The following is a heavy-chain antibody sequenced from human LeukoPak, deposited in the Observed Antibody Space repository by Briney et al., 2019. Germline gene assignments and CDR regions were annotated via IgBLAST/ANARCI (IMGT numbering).Heavy chain of an antibody. J-gene: IGHJ3*02. D-gene: IGHD3-16*02. CDR3: ARAPLGSDAFDI. CDR2: IYYSGST. Sequence: LRLSCAASGFTFSSYAMSWIRQPPGKGLEWIGYIYYSGSTYYNPSLKSRVTISVDTSKNQFSLKLSSVTAADTAVYYCARAPLGSDAFDIWGQGTMVTVSS. V-gene: IGHV4-30-4*08. CDR1: GFTFSSYA.